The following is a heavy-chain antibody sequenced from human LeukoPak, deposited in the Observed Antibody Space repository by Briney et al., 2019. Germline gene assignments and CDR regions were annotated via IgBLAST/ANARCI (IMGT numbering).Heavy chain of an antibody. J-gene: IGHJ4*02. CDR3: AKTKGGITMIVVVHFDY. D-gene: IGHD3-22*01. V-gene: IGHV3-23*01. CDR1: GFTFSSYS. CDR2: ISGSGGST. Sequence: GGSLRLSCAASGFTFSSYSMNWVRQAPGKGLEWVSAISGSGGSTYYADSVKGRFTISRDNSKNTLYLQMNSLRAEDTAVYYCAKTKGGITMIVVVHFDYWGQGTLVTVSS.